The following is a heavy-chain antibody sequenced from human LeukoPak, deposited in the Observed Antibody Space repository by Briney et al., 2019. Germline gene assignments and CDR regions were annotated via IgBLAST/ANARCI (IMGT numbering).Heavy chain of an antibody. CDR2: ISSDSSYI. Sequence: GGSLRLSCAASGLIFSAYAMRWVRQAPGKGLEWVSCISSDSSYIYYADSVKGRSTVSRDNSKNTLYLQMNSLRAEDTAVYYCARVLVSGAVNPWGQGTLVTVSS. CDR1: GLIFSAYA. D-gene: IGHD6-19*01. J-gene: IGHJ5*02. CDR3: ARVLVSGAVNP. V-gene: IGHV3-21*01.